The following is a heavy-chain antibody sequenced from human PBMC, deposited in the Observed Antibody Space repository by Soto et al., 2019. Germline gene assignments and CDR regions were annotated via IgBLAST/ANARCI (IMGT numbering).Heavy chain of an antibody. V-gene: IGHV3-48*02. Sequence: PWGSLRLSCAASGFTFSSYSMNWVRQAPGKGLEWVSYISSSSSTIYYADSVKGRFTISRDNAKNPLYLQMNSLRDEDTAVYYCARDWDGDYGDTYYYYYGMDVWGQGTTVTVSS. CDR1: GFTFSSYS. CDR3: ARDWDGDYGDTYYYYYGMDV. J-gene: IGHJ6*02. D-gene: IGHD4-17*01. CDR2: ISSSSSTI.